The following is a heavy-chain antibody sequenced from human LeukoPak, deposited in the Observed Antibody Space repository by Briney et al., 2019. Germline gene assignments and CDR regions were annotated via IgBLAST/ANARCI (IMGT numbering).Heavy chain of an antibody. CDR1: GGSISSYY. CDR2: IYYSGST. D-gene: IGHD4-17*01. Sequence: PSETLSLTCTVSGGSISSYYWSWIRQPPGKGLEWIGYIYYSGSTNYNPSLKSRVTISVDTSKNQFSLKRSSVTAADTAVYYCARGGDRYYWYFDLWGRGTLVTVSS. CDR3: ARGGDRYYWYFDL. J-gene: IGHJ2*01. V-gene: IGHV4-59*01.